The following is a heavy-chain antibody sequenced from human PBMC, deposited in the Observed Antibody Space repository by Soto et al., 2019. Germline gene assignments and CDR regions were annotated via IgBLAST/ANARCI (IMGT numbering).Heavy chain of an antibody. D-gene: IGHD3-10*01. CDR3: ARGWFGPDV. Sequence: EVQLVESGGGLVQPGGSLRLSCAASGFTLSDRSMHWVRQAPGKGLVWVSGIDNAGTDSTYADSVKGRFTSSRDNAKNMLYLQMNSLRLEDTAVYYCARGWFGPDVWGKGTTVTVSS. CDR1: GFTLSDRS. J-gene: IGHJ6*03. CDR2: IDNAGTDS. V-gene: IGHV3-74*01.